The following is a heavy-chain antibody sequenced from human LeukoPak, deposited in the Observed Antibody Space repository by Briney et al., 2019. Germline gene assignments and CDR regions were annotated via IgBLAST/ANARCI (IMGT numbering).Heavy chain of an antibody. CDR3: AKDLGDSSGYYYDAFDI. CDR2: ISYDGSNK. D-gene: IGHD3-22*01. V-gene: IGHV3-30*18. CDR1: GFTFSSYG. J-gene: IGHJ3*02. Sequence: GGSLRLSCAASGFTFSSYGMHWVRQAPGKGLEWVAVISYDGSNKYYADSVKGRFTISRDNSKNTLYLQMNSLRAEDTAVYYCAKDLGDSSGYYYDAFDIWGQETMVTVSS.